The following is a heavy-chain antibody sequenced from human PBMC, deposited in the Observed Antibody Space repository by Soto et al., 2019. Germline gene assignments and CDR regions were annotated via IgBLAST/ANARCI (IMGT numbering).Heavy chain of an antibody. CDR1: GYTFTSYG. CDR3: ARDLGPAGRYCSGGSCYLLFDY. CDR2: ISAYNGNT. Sequence: ASVKVSCKASGYTFTSYGISWVRQAPGQGLEWMGWISAYNGNTNYAQKLQGRVTMTTDTSTNTAYMELRSLRSDDTAVYYCARDLGPAGRYCSGGSCYLLFDYWGQGTLVTVSS. J-gene: IGHJ4*02. V-gene: IGHV1-18*01. D-gene: IGHD2-15*01.